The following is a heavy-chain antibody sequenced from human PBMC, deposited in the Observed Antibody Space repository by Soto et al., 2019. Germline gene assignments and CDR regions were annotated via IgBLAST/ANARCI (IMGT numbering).Heavy chain of an antibody. CDR3: AKDITTVTPRYFDY. J-gene: IGHJ4*02. CDR2: ISGSGGGT. V-gene: IGHV3-23*01. D-gene: IGHD3-22*01. CDR1: GFTFSGYA. Sequence: DVQLLQSGGGLVQTGGSLRLSCAASGFTFSGYAMNWVRQAPGKGLQWVSGISGSGGGTYYAESVKGRFTISRDNAQNTLYLQMNSLRAEDTAIYYCAKDITTVTPRYFDYWGQGTLVTVSS.